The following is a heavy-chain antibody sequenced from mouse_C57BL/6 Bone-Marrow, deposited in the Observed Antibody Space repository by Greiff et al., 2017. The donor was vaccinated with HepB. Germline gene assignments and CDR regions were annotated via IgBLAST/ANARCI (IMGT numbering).Heavy chain of an antibody. CDR3: ASYGSSPAWFAY. CDR2: ISSVSSTI. Sequence: EVKLMESGGGLVKPGGSLKLSCAASGFTFSDYGMHWVRQAPEKGLEWVAYISSVSSTIYYADTVKGRFTISRDNAKNTLFLQMTSLRSEDTAMYYCASYGSSPAWFAYWGQGTLVTVSA. V-gene: IGHV5-17*01. D-gene: IGHD1-1*01. J-gene: IGHJ3*01. CDR1: GFTFSDYG.